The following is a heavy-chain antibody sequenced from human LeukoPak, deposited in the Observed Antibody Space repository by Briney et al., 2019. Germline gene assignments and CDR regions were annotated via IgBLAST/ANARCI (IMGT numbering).Heavy chain of an antibody. CDR3: ARDIGNHFGGLDHYYYDY. D-gene: IGHD2-15*01. Sequence: PSQTLSLTCTVSGGSISSGSYYCSWIRQPAGTGLEWIGRIYNNESTWSNPSLKSRVSMSIDTSKNQFSLKLSSVTAADAAVYYCARDIGNHFGGLDHYYYDYWGPGTLVTVSS. CDR2: IYNNEST. V-gene: IGHV4-61*02. J-gene: IGHJ4*02. CDR1: GGSISSGSYY.